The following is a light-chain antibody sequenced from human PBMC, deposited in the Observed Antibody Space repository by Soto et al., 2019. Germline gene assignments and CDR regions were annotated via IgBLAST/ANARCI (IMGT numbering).Light chain of an antibody. V-gene: IGKV3-20*01. CDR1: QSVSSRF. Sequence: EIVLTQSPGTLSLSPGERATLSCRASQSVSSRFLAWYQHKPGQGPRLLIYGTSSRATGIPYRLSGSGSGTDFTLTISRLEPEDFALYFCQKYGDSFAFGPGTKVDIK. CDR2: GTS. J-gene: IGKJ3*01. CDR3: QKYGDSFA.